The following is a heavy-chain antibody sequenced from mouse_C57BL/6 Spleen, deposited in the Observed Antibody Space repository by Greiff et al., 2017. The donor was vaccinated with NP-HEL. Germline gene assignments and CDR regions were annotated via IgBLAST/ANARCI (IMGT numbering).Heavy chain of an antibody. CDR1: GFTFSDYY. D-gene: IGHD1-1*01. CDR3: ARDGDYYYGSSFDY. Sequence: EVQLVESEGGLVQPGSSMKLSCTASGFTFSDYYMAWVRQVPEKGLEWVANINYDGSSTYYLDSLKSRFIISRDNAKNILYLQMSSLKSEDTATYYCARDGDYYYGSSFDYWGQGTTLTVSS. V-gene: IGHV5-16*01. CDR2: INYDGSST. J-gene: IGHJ2*01.